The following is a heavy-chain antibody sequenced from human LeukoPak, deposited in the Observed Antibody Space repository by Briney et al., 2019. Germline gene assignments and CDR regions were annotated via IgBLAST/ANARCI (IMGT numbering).Heavy chain of an antibody. Sequence: GGSLRLSCAASGFTFSSYGMHWVRQAPGKGLEWVAFIRYDGSNKYYAGSVKGRFTISRDNSKNTLYLQVNSLRAEDTAVYYCAKDLTTVTTSDFDYWGQGTLVTVSS. CDR3: AKDLTTVTTSDFDY. J-gene: IGHJ4*02. V-gene: IGHV3-30*02. CDR1: GFTFSSYG. CDR2: IRYDGSNK. D-gene: IGHD4-11*01.